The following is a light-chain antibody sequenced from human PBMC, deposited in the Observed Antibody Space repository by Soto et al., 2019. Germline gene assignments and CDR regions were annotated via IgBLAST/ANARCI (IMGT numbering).Light chain of an antibody. J-gene: IGKJ1*01. CDR2: AAS. Sequence: DIQMTQSPSSLSASVLYRVTITFRSSQSISSYLNWYQQKPGKAPKLLIYAASSLQSGVPSRFSGSGSGTDFTLTISSLQPEDFATYYCQQSYSTLAWKFGQGTKVDIK. V-gene: IGKV1-39*01. CDR3: QQSYSTLAWK. CDR1: QSISSY.